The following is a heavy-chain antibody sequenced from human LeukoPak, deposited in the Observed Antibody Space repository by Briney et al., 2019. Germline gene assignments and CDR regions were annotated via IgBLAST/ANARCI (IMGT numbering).Heavy chain of an antibody. CDR1: GFTVSSNY. Sequence: GGSLRLSCAASGFTVSSNYMTWVRQAPGKGLEWVSVIYSGGSTYYADSVKGRFTISRDNAKNSLYLQMNSPRAEDTAVYYCARTGTGDLYYYYYMDVWGKGTTVTISS. CDR3: ARTGTGDLYYYYYMDV. J-gene: IGHJ6*03. V-gene: IGHV3-53*01. D-gene: IGHD3-10*01. CDR2: IYSGGST.